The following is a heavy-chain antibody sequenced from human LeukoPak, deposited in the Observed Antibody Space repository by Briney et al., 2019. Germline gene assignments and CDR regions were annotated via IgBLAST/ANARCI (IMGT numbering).Heavy chain of an antibody. CDR3: ARGYGYYGSGGYFPS. Sequence: SETLSLTCAVYGGSFSGYYWSWIRQPPGKGLEWIGEINHSGSTNYSPSLKSRVTISVDTSKNQFSLKLSSVTAADTAVYYCARGYGYYGSGGYFPSWGQGTLVTVSS. D-gene: IGHD3-10*01. V-gene: IGHV4-34*01. CDR2: INHSGST. J-gene: IGHJ5*02. CDR1: GGSFSGYY.